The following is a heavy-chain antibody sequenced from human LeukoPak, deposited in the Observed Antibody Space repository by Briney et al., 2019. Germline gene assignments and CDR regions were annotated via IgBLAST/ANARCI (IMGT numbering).Heavy chain of an antibody. CDR1: GGTFSSYA. J-gene: IGHJ5*02. D-gene: IGHD1-1*01. V-gene: IGHV1-69*01. Sequence: ASVKVSCKASGGTFSSYAISWVRQAPGQGLEWMGGIIPIFGTANYAQKFQGRVTITADESTSTAYMELSSLRSEDTAVYYCAREGPVTSGQLYNWNPNWFDPWGQGTLVTVSS. CDR3: AREGPVTSGQLYNWNPNWFDP. CDR2: IIPIFGTA.